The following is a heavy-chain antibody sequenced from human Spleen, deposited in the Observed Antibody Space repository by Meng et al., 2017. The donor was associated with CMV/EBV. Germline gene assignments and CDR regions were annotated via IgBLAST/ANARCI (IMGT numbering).Heavy chain of an antibody. CDR3: ARDIVGAKVLDY. J-gene: IGHJ4*02. CDR2: IYYSGST. CDR1: GGSFSGYY. Sequence: SETLSLTCSVSGGSFSGYYWSWIRQPPGKGLEWIGYIYYSGSTNYNPSLKSRVTISVDTSKNQFSLKLSSVTAADTAVYYCARDIVGAKVLDYWGQGTLVTVSS. V-gene: IGHV4-59*01. D-gene: IGHD1-26*01.